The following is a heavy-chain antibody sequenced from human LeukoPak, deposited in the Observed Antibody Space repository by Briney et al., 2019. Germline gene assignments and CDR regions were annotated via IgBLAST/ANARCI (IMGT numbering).Heavy chain of an antibody. CDR3: AREGVELYGVYYYYYYMDV. J-gene: IGHJ6*03. D-gene: IGHD4-17*01. V-gene: IGHV4-59*12. CDR2: IHYSGST. Sequence: SETLSLTCTVSGGSISSYYWSWIRQPPGKGLEWIGCIHYSGSTNYNPSLKSRVTISVDTSKNQFSLKLSSVTAADTAVYYCAREGVELYGVYYYYYYMDVWGKGTTVTVSS. CDR1: GGSISSYY.